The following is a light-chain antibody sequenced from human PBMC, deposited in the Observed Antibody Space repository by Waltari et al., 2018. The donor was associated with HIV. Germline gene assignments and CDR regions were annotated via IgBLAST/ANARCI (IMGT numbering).Light chain of an antibody. CDR3: AAWDDSLNGYV. CDR1: SSNLGNNA. J-gene: IGLJ1*01. V-gene: IGLV1-36*01. CDR2: YED. Sequence: QSVLTQPPSVSEAPRQRVTISCSGSSSNLGNNAVNWYQQVPGKAPKLLIYYEDLLSAGGSDRFSGSKSGTSASLAIRGLQSEDEADYYCAAWDDSLNGYVFGSGTKVTVL.